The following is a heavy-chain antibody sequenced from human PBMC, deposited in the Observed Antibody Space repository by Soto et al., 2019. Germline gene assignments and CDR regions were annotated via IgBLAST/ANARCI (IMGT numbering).Heavy chain of an antibody. D-gene: IGHD6-19*01. V-gene: IGHV3-21*06. CDR2: ISSSSRYI. CDR1: AFTFNTYS. Sequence: EVQLVESGGGLVKPGGSLRLSCTASAFTFNTYSMNWVRQAPGKGLEWVSSISSSSRYIYYTDSVKGRFTVSRDNAKNSLYLQMNSRRAEDTSGYYCARDLGAVPGTFDSWGQGTLVTVSS. J-gene: IGHJ4*02. CDR3: ARDLGAVPGTFDS.